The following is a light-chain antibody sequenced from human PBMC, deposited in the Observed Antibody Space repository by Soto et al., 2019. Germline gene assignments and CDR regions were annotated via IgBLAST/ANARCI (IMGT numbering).Light chain of an antibody. J-gene: IGKJ2*01. CDR2: WAS. CDR1: QSVLYSSNNKNY. Sequence: DIVMTQSPDSLAVSLGERATINCTSSQSVLYSSNNKNYLAWYQQKPGQTPKLLIYWASTRESGVPGRFSGSGSGTDFTLTINSLQAEDVAVYYCQQYYSTPSYTFGQGTKLEI. CDR3: QQYYSTPSYT. V-gene: IGKV4-1*01.